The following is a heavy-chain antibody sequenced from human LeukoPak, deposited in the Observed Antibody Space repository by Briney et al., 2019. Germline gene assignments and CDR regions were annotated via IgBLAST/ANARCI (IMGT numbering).Heavy chain of an antibody. J-gene: IGHJ4*02. CDR3: ARTMVRGVIIPFDY. CDR2: IYYSGST. V-gene: IGHV4-59*01. Sequence: SETLSLTCTVSGGFISSYYWSWVRQPPGKGLEWLGYIYYSGSTNYNPSLKSRVTISVDTSKNQFSLKLSSVTAADTAVYYCARTMVRGVIIPFDYWGQGTLVTVSS. CDR1: GGFISSYY. D-gene: IGHD3-10*01.